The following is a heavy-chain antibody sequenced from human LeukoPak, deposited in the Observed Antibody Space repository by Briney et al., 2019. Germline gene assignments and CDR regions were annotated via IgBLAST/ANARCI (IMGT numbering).Heavy chain of an antibody. D-gene: IGHD5-18*01. CDR2: ITGHGDTT. J-gene: IGHJ4*02. CDR3: ANDLGWIQLNLG. CDR1: GFTFSSYG. Sequence: GGSLRLSCAASGFTFSSYGMHWVRQAPGKGLEWVSGITGHGDTTYYADSMKGRFTISRDNSRNTVYLQMNSLRAEDTAVYYCANDLGWIQLNLGRGQGTLVTVSS. V-gene: IGHV3-23*01.